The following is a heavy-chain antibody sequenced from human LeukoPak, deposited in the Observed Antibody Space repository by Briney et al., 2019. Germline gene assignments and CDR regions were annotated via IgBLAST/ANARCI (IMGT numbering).Heavy chain of an antibody. V-gene: IGHV1-46*01. J-gene: IGHJ4*02. CDR1: GYTFTSYY. Sequence: ASVKVSCKASGYTFTSYYMHWVRQAPGQGLEWMGIINPSGGSTSYAQKFQGRVTMTRDTSTSTVYTELSSLRSEDTAVYYCARDLGYCSGGSCYVLDYWGQGTLVTVSS. CDR3: ARDLGYCSGGSCYVLDY. D-gene: IGHD2-15*01. CDR2: INPSGGST.